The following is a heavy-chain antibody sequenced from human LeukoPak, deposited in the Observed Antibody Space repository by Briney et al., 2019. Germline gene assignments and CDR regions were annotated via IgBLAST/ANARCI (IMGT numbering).Heavy chain of an antibody. V-gene: IGHV3-30*02. D-gene: IGHD3-16*01. CDR1: GFTFSSYG. CDR3: AKDLAGEYLLLGS. J-gene: IGHJ5*02. CDR2: IRYDGSNK. Sequence: PGGSLRLSCAASGFTFSSYGMYWVRQAPGKGLEWVAFIRYDGSNKYYADSVKGRFTISRENFKNTLYLQMNSLRAEDTAVYYCAKDLAGEYLLLGSWGQGTLVTVSS.